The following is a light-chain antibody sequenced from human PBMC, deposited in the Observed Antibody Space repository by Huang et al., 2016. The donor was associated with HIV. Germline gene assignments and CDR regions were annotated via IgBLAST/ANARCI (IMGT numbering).Light chain of an antibody. CDR3: QQRSNRPPLT. J-gene: IGKJ4*01. CDR1: QSVSSY. CDR2: DAS. V-gene: IGKV3-11*01. Sequence: EIILTQSPATLSLSPGERATLSYRASQSVSSYLAWYQQKPGQAPRLLIYDASNRATGIPARFSGSGSGTDFTLTISSLEPEDFAVYYCQQRSNRPPLTFGGGTKVEIK.